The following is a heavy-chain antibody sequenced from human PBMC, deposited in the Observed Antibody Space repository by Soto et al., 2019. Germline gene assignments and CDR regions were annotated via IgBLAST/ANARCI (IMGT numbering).Heavy chain of an antibody. CDR3: ARVPRGVYYGMDV. CDR2: INPNSGTT. V-gene: IGHV1-2*04. CDR1: GYTFTDYY. Sequence: QVQLVQSGAEVKKPGASVKVSYKASGYTFTDYYIHWVRQAPGQRLEWMGWINPNSGTTNYAQKFQGWVTMNRDTSITTVYMEVSRLRSDDTAVYYCARVPRGVYYGMDVWGQGTTVTVSS. D-gene: IGHD3-10*01. J-gene: IGHJ6*02.